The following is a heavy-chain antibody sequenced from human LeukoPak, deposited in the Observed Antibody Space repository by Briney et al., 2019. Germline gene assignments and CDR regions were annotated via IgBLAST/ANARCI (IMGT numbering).Heavy chain of an antibody. V-gene: IGHV4-34*01. J-gene: IGHJ3*01. D-gene: IGHD6-13*01. CDR3: ARHSSSWSFGD. CDR1: GGSISSYY. CDR2: INHSGST. Sequence: SETLSLTCTVSGGSISSYYWSWIRQPPGKGLEWIGEINHSGSTNYNPSLKSRVTISVDTSKNQFSLMLSSVTAADTAVYYCARHSSSWSFGDWGQGTMVTVSS.